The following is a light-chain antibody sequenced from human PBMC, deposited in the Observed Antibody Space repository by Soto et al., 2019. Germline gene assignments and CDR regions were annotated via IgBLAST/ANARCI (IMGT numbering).Light chain of an antibody. CDR2: GAS. J-gene: IGKJ5*01. V-gene: IGKV3-20*01. CDR3: QHYQSGHPIT. CDR1: QSVSSK. Sequence: EIVLTQSPGTLSLSPGERATLSCRASQSVSSKLAWYQQKPGQAPRLLISGASSRATGIPDRFTGSGSETSFTLTISRLEPEDFALYYCQHYQSGHPITFGQGTRLEIK.